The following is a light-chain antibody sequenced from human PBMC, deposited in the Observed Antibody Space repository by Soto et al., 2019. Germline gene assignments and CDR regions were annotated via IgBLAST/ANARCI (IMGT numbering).Light chain of an antibody. CDR1: SSDAGGYNY. J-gene: IGLJ1*01. CDR2: EVS. CDR3: SSYTSSSIDYV. V-gene: IGLV2-14*01. Sequence: QSALTQPASVSASPGQSITISCTGTSSDAGGYNYVSWYQQHPGKAHKLMIYEVSNRPSGVSNRFSGSKSGNTASLTISGLQAEDEADYYCSSYTSSSIDYVFGTGTKLTVL.